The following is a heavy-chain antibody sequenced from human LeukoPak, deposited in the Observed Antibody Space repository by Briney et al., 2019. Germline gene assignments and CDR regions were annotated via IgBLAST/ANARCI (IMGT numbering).Heavy chain of an antibody. D-gene: IGHD1-26*01. J-gene: IGHJ4*02. V-gene: IGHV3-21*01. CDR2: ISSSSSYI. CDR3: ASYPYSGSYFFDY. Sequence: PGGSLRLSCAASGFTFSSYSMNWVRQAPGKGQEWVSSISSSSSYIYYADSVKGRFTISRDNAKNSLYLQMNSLRAEDTAVYYCASYPYSGSYFFDYWGQGTLVTVSS. CDR1: GFTFSSYS.